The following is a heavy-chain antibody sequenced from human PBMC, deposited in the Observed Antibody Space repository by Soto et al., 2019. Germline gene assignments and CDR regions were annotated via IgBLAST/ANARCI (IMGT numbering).Heavy chain of an antibody. CDR3: ARGYTNIDQ. D-gene: IGHD5-18*01. Sequence: EVQLLESGGGLVQPGGSLRLSCAASGFTFSSYAMSWVRQAPGKGLEWVSSISGSGGTTYYTDSVKGRFTISRDNSKNMLYLQMNSLRAEDTAEYYCARGYTNIDQWGQGTLVTVSS. CDR1: GFTFSSYA. J-gene: IGHJ1*01. CDR2: ISGSGGTT. V-gene: IGHV3-23*01.